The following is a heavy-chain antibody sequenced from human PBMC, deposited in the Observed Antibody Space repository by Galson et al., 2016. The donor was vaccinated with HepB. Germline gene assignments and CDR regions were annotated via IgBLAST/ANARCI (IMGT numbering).Heavy chain of an antibody. CDR2: IHYAGST. J-gene: IGHJ4*02. CDR1: GGSMSSYY. Sequence: SETLSLTCSVSGGSMSSYYWSXIRXXXGKGXXWIXXIHYAGSTNYNPSLKTQITISVDTAKNQFSLKMTSVTAADTAVYFCASIVGSFQSYFDHWGQGNLVTVSS. D-gene: IGHD1-26*01. V-gene: IGHV4-59*01. CDR3: ASIVGSFQSYFDH.